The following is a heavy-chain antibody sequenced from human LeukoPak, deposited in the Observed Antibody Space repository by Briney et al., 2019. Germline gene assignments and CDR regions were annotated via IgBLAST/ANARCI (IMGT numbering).Heavy chain of an antibody. Sequence: SETLSLTCTVSGGSISSYYWSWIRQPAGKGLEWIGRIYSSGSTDYNPSLKSRVTMSVDTSKNKFSLKLSSVTAADTAVYYCARDNEWLVHGFDYWGQGTLVTVSS. CDR3: ARDNEWLVHGFDY. CDR1: GGSISSYY. CDR2: IYSSGST. V-gene: IGHV4-4*07. J-gene: IGHJ4*02. D-gene: IGHD6-19*01.